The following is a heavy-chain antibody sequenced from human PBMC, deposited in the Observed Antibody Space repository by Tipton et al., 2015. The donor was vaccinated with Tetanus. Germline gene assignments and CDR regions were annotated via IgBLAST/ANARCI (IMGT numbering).Heavy chain of an antibody. D-gene: IGHD3-10*01. Sequence: SLRLSCAASGFTFSDSWMHWVRQAPGKGLVWVSRISSNGGSATYTDSVKGRFTVPRDNAKNSLYLQMNSLRAEDTALYYCAKDMGDYYGSGSYSNFDYWGQGTLVTVSS. CDR1: GFTFSDSW. J-gene: IGHJ4*02. CDR3: AKDMGDYYGSGSYSNFDY. CDR2: ISSNGGSA. V-gene: IGHV3-74*01.